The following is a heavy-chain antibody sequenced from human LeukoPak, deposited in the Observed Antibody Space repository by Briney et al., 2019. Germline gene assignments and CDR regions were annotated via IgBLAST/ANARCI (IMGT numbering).Heavy chain of an antibody. CDR2: INSDGINT. J-gene: IGHJ4*02. CDR1: GFTFSNYW. D-gene: IGHD5-18*01. Sequence: GGSLRLSCAASGFTFSNYWMHWVRQAPGKGLVWVSRINSDGINTSYADSVKGRFTISRDNAKNTLNLQMNSLRAEDTAVYYCARDLRGYSYGSLVSYFDYWGQGTLVTVSS. CDR3: ARDLRGYSYGSLVSYFDY. V-gene: IGHV3-74*01.